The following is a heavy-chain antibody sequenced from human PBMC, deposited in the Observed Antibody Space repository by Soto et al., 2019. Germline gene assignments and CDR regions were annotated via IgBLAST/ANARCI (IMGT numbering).Heavy chain of an antibody. CDR3: ARGPPRPDSRSHSYYYGMDV. D-gene: IGHD6-6*01. J-gene: IGHJ6*02. CDR1: GYTFTGYY. CDR2: INPNSGGT. V-gene: IGHV1-2*02. Sequence: ASVKVSCKASGYTFTGYYMHWVRQAPGQGLEWMGWINPNSGGTNYAQKFQGRVTMTRDTSISTAYMELSRLRSDDTAVYYCARGPPRPDSRSHSYYYGMDVWGQGTTVTVSS.